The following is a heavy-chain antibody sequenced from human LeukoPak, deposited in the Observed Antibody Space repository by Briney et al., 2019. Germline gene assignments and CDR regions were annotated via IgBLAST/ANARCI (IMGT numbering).Heavy chain of an antibody. CDR3: ARGSYGSGSYLS. J-gene: IGHJ5*02. D-gene: IGHD3-10*01. Sequence: GGSLRLSCAASGFTFSSYAMSWVRQAPGKGLEWVSAISGSGGSTYYADSVKGRFTISRDNSKNTLYLQMNSLRAEDTAVYYCARGSYGSGSYLSWGQGTLVTVSS. CDR2: ISGSGGST. V-gene: IGHV3-23*01. CDR1: GFTFSSYA.